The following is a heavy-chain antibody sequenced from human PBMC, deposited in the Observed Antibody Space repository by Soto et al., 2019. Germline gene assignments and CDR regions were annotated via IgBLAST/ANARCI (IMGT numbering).Heavy chain of an antibody. CDR1: GFTFSTYN. D-gene: IGHD3-10*01. J-gene: IGHJ4*02. V-gene: IGHV3-53*04. CDR2: VYNGGAT. Sequence: GGSLRLSCVASGFTFSTYNMNWVRQAPGKGLEWVSLVYNGGATHYAASVKGRFTISTHSSQSTLFLQMNSLRTEDTATYYCVRGRYGSEIHWGQGTKVTVSS. CDR3: VRGRYGSEIH.